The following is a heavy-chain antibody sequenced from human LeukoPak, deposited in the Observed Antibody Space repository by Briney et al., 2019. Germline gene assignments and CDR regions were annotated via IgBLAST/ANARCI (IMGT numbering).Heavy chain of an antibody. CDR1: GFTFSSYT. J-gene: IGHJ4*02. Sequence: GGSLRLSCAASGFTFSSYTMNWVRQAPGKGLEWVSSISSSSSNIYYADSVKGRFTISRDNAKNSLYLQMNSLRAEDTAVYYCARDLRSIVDRSSFVDYWGQGTLVTVSS. CDR3: ARDLRSIVDRSSFVDY. CDR2: ISSSSSNI. D-gene: IGHD6-6*01. V-gene: IGHV3-21*01.